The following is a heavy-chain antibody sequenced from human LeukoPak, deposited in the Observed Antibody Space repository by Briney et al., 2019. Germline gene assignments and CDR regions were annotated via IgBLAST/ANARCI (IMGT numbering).Heavy chain of an antibody. J-gene: IGHJ4*02. V-gene: IGHV4-59*01. D-gene: IGHD3-16*01. CDR2: IYYSGTT. Sequence: SETLSLTCTVSGGSISSYYWSWIRQPPGKGLEWIGYIYYSGTTNYNPSLKSRVTISVDTSKNQFSLKLSSVTAADTAVYYCARAPGGWGTPQFDYWGQGTLVTVSS. CDR3: ARAPGGWGTPQFDY. CDR1: GGSISSYY.